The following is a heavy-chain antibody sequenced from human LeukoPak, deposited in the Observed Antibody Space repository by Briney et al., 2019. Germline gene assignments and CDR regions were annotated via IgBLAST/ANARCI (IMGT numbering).Heavy chain of an antibody. D-gene: IGHD4-17*01. J-gene: IGHJ6*02. V-gene: IGHV1-2*02. Sequence: ASVKVSCKASGYTFTGYYMHWVRQAPGQGLEWMGWINPNSGGTNYAQKFQGRVTMTRDTSISTAYMELSRLRSDDTAVYYCARDLVAYGDYVGPYYYYGMDVWGQGTTVTVSS. CDR2: INPNSGGT. CDR1: GYTFTGYY. CDR3: ARDLVAYGDYVGPYYYYGMDV.